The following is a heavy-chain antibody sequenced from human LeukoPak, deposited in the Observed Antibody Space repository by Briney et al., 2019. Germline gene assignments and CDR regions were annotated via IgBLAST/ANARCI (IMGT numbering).Heavy chain of an antibody. Sequence: SETLSLTGAVYGGSFSGYYWSWIRQPPGKGLEWIGEINHSGSTNYNPSLKSRVTISVDTSKNQFSLKLSSVTAADTAVYYCARGLTGESGSYLTWFDPWGQGTLVTVSS. V-gene: IGHV4-34*01. D-gene: IGHD1-26*01. CDR2: INHSGST. J-gene: IGHJ5*02. CDR3: ARGLTGESGSYLTWFDP. CDR1: GGSFSGYY.